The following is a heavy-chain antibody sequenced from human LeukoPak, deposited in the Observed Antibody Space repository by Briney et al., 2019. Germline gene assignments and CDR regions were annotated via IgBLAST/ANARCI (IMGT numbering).Heavy chain of an antibody. V-gene: IGHV4-59*01. CDR3: ARIIVVPAAKAAFDI. Sequence: TSETLSLTCTVSGGSIYSYYWSWIRQSPGKGLEWIGYIYYTGSTNYNPSLKSRVTLSVDTSKNQFSLKLSSVTAADTAVYYCARIIVVPAAKAAFDIWGQGTMVTVSS. CDR1: GGSIYSYY. D-gene: IGHD2-2*01. CDR2: IYYTGST. J-gene: IGHJ3*02.